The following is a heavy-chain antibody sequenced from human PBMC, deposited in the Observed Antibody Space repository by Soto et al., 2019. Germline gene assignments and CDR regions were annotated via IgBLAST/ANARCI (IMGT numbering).Heavy chain of an antibody. CDR1: GFTFSDSA. CDR2: VRSKTTNFAT. J-gene: IGHJ3*02. CDR3: TSYNSVSNPGFDI. V-gene: IGHV3-73*01. Sequence: PGESLKISCAASGFTFSDSALHWVRQAPGKGLEWVGRVRSKTTNFATAYAASVNGRFTISRDDSKNTAYLQMNSLKTEDTAVYYCTSYNSVSNPGFDIWGQGTMVTVSS. D-gene: IGHD6-19*01.